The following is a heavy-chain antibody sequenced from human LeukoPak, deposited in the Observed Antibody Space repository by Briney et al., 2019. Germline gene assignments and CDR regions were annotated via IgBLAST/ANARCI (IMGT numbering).Heavy chain of an antibody. D-gene: IGHD6-6*01. J-gene: IGHJ4*02. CDR3: ARDRDSSSSADY. CDR1: GGSISGYY. V-gene: IGHV4-4*08. Sequence: PSETLSLTCTVSGGSISGYYWSWIRQPPGKGLEWIGRIYTSGSTNYNPSLKSRVTISVDTSKNQFSLKLSSVTAADTAVYYCARDRDSSSSADYWGQGTQVTVSS. CDR2: IYTSGST.